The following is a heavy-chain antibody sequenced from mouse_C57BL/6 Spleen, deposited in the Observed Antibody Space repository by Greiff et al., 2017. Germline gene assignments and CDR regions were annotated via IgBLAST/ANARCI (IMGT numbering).Heavy chain of an antibody. Sequence: DVKLVESGGGLVKPGGSLKLSCAASGFTFSDYGMHWVRQAPEKGLEWVAYISSGSSTIYYADTVKGRFTISRDNAKNTLFLQMTSLRSEDTAMYYCARNDYGSSYVAMDYWGQGTSVTVSS. CDR1: GFTFSDYG. J-gene: IGHJ4*01. V-gene: IGHV5-17*01. D-gene: IGHD1-1*01. CDR2: ISSGSSTI. CDR3: ARNDYGSSYVAMDY.